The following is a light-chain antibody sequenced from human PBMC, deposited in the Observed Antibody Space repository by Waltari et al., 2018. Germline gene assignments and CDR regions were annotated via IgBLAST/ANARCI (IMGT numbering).Light chain of an antibody. J-gene: IGLJ3*02. V-gene: IGLV1-47*01. CDR1: SSNIGSNY. Sequence: QSVLTQPPSASGTPGQRVTISCSGSSSNIGSNYVYWYQQLPGTAPKLLIYRNNQRPAGVPDRFSCSKSGTSASLVISGLRSEDEADYYCAAWDDSLSAWVFGGGTKLTVL. CDR2: RNN. CDR3: AAWDDSLSAWV.